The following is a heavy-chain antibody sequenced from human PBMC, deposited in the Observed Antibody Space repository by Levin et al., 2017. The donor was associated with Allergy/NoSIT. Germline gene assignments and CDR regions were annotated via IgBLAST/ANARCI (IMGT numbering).Heavy chain of an antibody. CDR2: ISGSGGTT. Sequence: PKASVKVSCAASGFTFSNYAMSWVRQAPGKGLEWVSSISGSGGTTFYADSVKGRFTISRDNSKNTLYLQMNSLRAEDTALYYCAKVRGVIITYPFDYWGQGTLVTVSS. D-gene: IGHD3-10*01. CDR1: GFTFSNYA. CDR3: AKVRGVIITYPFDY. J-gene: IGHJ4*02. V-gene: IGHV3-23*01.